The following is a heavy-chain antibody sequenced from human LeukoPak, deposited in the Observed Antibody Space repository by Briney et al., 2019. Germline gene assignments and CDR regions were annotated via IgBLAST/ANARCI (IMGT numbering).Heavy chain of an antibody. Sequence: QPGGSLRLSCAASGFTFSSYWMSWVRQTPGKGLEWVANLKQDGSEKYYVDSVKGRFTISRDNAKNSLYLQMDSLRAEDTAIYYCAGDYAGGWHHFDSWGQGALVTFSS. V-gene: IGHV3-7*04. J-gene: IGHJ4*02. CDR1: GFTFSSYW. CDR2: LKQDGSEK. CDR3: AGDYAGGWHHFDS. D-gene: IGHD6-19*01.